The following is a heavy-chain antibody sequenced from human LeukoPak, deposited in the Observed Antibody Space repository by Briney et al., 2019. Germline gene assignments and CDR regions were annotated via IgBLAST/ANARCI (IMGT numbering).Heavy chain of an antibody. Sequence: PGESLKISCKGSGYSLTTYWIGWVRQMPGKGLEWMGIIYPDDSDTRYSPSFQGQVTISADKSISTAYLQWSSLKASDTAMYYCASDYSSDWYGGVDYWGQGTLVTASS. V-gene: IGHV5-51*01. CDR3: ASDYSSDWYGGVDY. CDR1: GYSLTTYW. J-gene: IGHJ4*02. CDR2: IYPDDSDT. D-gene: IGHD6-19*01.